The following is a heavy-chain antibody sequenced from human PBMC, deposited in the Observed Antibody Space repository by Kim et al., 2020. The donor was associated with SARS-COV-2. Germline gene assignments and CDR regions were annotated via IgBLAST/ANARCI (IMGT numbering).Heavy chain of an antibody. J-gene: IGHJ6*02. Sequence: GESLKISCKGSGYSFTSYWIGWVRQMPGKGLEWMGIIYPGDSDTRYSPSFQGQVTISADKSISTAYLQWSSLKASDTAMYYCARQFTVTSYYYYGMDVWGQGTTVTVSS. CDR3: ARQFTVTSYYYYGMDV. D-gene: IGHD4-17*01. CDR1: GYSFTSYW. CDR2: IYPGDSDT. V-gene: IGHV5-51*01.